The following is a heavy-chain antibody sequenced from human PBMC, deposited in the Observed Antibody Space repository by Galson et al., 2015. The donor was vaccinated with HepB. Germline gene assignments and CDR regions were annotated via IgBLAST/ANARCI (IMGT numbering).Heavy chain of an antibody. J-gene: IGHJ4*02. Sequence: SLRLSCAASGFTFSSYAMHWVRQAPGKGLEWVAVISYDGSNKYYADSVKGRFTISRDNSKNTLYLQMNSLRAEDTAVYYCAKDGGWFGEFEHFDYWGQGTLVTVSS. CDR2: ISYDGSNK. CDR1: GFTFSSYA. V-gene: IGHV3-30-3*01. D-gene: IGHD3-10*01. CDR3: AKDGGWFGEFEHFDY.